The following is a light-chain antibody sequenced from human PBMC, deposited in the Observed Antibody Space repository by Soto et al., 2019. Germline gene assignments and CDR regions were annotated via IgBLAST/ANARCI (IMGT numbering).Light chain of an antibody. J-gene: IGKJ1*01. CDR1: QGIRND. V-gene: IGKV1-17*01. CDR2: AAF. Sequence: DIQMTQSPSSLSASVGDRVTITCRASQGIRNDLHWYQQKPGKAPKRLIYAAFSLQRGVPSRFSGSGSGTEFPLTISGLQAEDFATYYCLQHNSYPWTFGQGTKVEIK. CDR3: LQHNSYPWT.